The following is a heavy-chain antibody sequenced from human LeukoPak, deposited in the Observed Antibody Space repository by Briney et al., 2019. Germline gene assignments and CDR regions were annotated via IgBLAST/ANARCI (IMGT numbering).Heavy chain of an antibody. CDR2: ISYDGSNK. D-gene: IGHD5-18*01. Sequence: GGSLRLSCAASGFTFSSYAMHWVRQAPGKGLEWVAVISYDGSNKYYADSVKGRFTISRDNSKNTLYLQMNSLRAEDTAVYYCARESVQLWLRVVDYWGQGTLVTVSS. CDR3: ARESVQLWLRVVDY. J-gene: IGHJ4*02. CDR1: GFTFSSYA. V-gene: IGHV3-30*14.